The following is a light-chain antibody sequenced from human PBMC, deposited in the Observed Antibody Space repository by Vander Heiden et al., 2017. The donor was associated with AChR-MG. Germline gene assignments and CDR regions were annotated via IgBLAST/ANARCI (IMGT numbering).Light chain of an antibody. CDR1: NSNIGSNT. CDR3: AAWDDSLIGPV. CDR2: MNN. J-gene: IGLJ2*01. Sequence: QSVLTQPPSASGTPGQRVTISCSGSNSNIGSNTVNWYQQLPGTAPKLLIHMNNQRPSGVPDRFSGSKSGTSASLAIKGLQSEDEADYYCAAWDDSLIGPVFGGGTKLTVL. V-gene: IGLV1-44*01.